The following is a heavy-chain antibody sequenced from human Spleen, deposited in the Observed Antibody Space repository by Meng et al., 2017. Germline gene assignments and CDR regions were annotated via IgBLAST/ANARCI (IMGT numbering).Heavy chain of an antibody. V-gene: IGHV3-30*04. J-gene: IGHJ2*01. CDR3: ARIYDSSGYLYLSYWYFDL. CDR2: ISYDGSNK. D-gene: IGHD3-22*01. Sequence: GGSLRLSCAAPGFTFSSYAMHWVRQAPGKGLEWVAVISYDGSNKYYADSVKGRFTISRDNSKNTLYLQMNSLRAEDTAVYYCARIYDSSGYLYLSYWYFDLWGRGTLVTVSS. CDR1: GFTFSSYA.